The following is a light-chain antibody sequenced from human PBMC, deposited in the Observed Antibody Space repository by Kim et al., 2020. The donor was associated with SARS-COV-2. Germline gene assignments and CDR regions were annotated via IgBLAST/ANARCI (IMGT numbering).Light chain of an antibody. CDR2: GKN. CDR3: NSRDSSGNHLVV. CDR1: SLRSYY. J-gene: IGLJ2*01. Sequence: SSELTQDPAVSVALGQTVRITCPGDSLRSYYASWYQQKPGQAPVLVIYGKNNRPSGIPDRFSGSSSGNTASLTITGAQAEDEADYYCNSRDSSGNHLVVFGGGTQLTVL. V-gene: IGLV3-19*01.